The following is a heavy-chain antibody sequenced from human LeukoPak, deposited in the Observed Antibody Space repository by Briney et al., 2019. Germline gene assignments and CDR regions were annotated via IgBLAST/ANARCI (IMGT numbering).Heavy chain of an antibody. V-gene: IGHV1-2*02. CDR3: ARLSYGGGSYRGLYYGMDV. CDR1: GYTFTGYY. D-gene: IGHD1-26*01. J-gene: IGHJ6*02. Sequence: ASVKVSCKASGYTFTGYYIHWVRQAPGQGLEWMGWINPNSGGTNYAQKFQDRVTMTRDTSISTAYMELSSLRSEDTAVYYCARLSYGGGSYRGLYYGMDVWGQGTTVTVSS. CDR2: INPNSGGT.